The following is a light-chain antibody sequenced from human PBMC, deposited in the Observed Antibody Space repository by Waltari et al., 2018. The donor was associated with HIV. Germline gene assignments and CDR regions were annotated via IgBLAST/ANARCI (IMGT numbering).Light chain of an antibody. Sequence: QAVVTQEPSLTVSPGGTVTLTCASSSGPVTSGHHPYWFQQKSGQAPRTLIYDTFNKHSWTPARFSGSLLGGKAALTLSGAQPEDEAEYFCLLSFAGARPVVFGGGTNLTVL. CDR3: LLSFAGARPVV. CDR1: SGPVTSGHH. V-gene: IGLV7-46*01. CDR2: DTF. J-gene: IGLJ2*01.